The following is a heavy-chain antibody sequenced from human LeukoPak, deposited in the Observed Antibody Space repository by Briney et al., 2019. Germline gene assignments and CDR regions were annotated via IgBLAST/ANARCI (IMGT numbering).Heavy chain of an antibody. CDR2: IVVGSGNT. Sequence: SVKVSCKAPGFTFTSSAVQWVRQARGQRLEWIGWIVVGSGNTNYAQKFQERVTITRDMSTSTAYMELSSLRSEDTAVYYCALAAAATGAFDIWGQGTMVTVSS. J-gene: IGHJ3*02. V-gene: IGHV1-58*01. D-gene: IGHD6-13*01. CDR3: ALAAAATGAFDI. CDR1: GFTFTSSA.